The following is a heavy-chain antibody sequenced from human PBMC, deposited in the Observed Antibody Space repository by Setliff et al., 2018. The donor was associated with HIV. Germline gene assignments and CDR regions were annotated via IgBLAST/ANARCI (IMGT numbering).Heavy chain of an antibody. CDR2: MNPKTGNT. D-gene: IGHD3-3*01. CDR3: ARALAGGPYYDFWSGSYRDQYNYMDV. Sequence: ASVKVSCKASGYTFNNYDIHWVRQATGEGLEWMGWMNPKTGNTGYAQKFQDRVTLTRNTSISIGYMELSGLTSEDTAVYYCARALAGGPYYDFWSGSYRDQYNYMDVWGKGTKVTV. CDR1: GYTFNNYD. V-gene: IGHV1-8*02. J-gene: IGHJ6*03.